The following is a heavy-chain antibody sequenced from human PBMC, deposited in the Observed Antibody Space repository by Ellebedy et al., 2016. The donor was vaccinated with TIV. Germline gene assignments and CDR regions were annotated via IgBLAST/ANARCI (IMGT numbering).Heavy chain of an antibody. CDR3: AREPCSGGICDGCFDH. V-gene: IGHV3-30*04. J-gene: IGHJ4*02. D-gene: IGHD2-15*01. Sequence: GESLKISCAASGFTFSGYAMHWVRQAPGKGLEWMSVISYDIRNEYYADSVKGRFTISRDNSKNTLYLQMNSLRAEDTAVYYCAREPCSGGICDGCFDHWGQGTLVTVSS. CDR2: ISYDIRNE. CDR1: GFTFSGYA.